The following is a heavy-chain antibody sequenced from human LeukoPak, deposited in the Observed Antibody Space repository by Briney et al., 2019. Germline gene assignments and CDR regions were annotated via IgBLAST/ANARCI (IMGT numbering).Heavy chain of an antibody. Sequence: SETLSLTCAVYGGSFSGYYWSWIRQPPGKGLEWIGEINHSGSTNYNPSLKSRVTISVDTSKNQFSLKLSSMTAADTAVYYCARRRRIVGATPGAFDIWGQGTMVTVSP. D-gene: IGHD1-26*01. CDR3: ARRRRIVGATPGAFDI. CDR1: GGSFSGYY. CDR2: INHSGST. J-gene: IGHJ3*02. V-gene: IGHV4-34*01.